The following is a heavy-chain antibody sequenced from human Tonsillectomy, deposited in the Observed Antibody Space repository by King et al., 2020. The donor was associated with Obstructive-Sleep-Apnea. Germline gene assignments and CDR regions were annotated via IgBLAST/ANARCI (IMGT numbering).Heavy chain of an antibody. D-gene: IGHD3-3*01. Sequence: TLKESGPTLVKPTQTLTLTCTFSGFSLSTTGVCVGWIRQPPGKALEWLALIYCGGDNHYSPSLKSRLTITKDTSKNQVVLTMTNMDPVDTATYYCTHRRGTIFGGGNWFDPWGQGTLVTVSS. CDR3: THRRGTIFGGGNWFDP. V-gene: IGHV2-5*02. CDR2: IYCGGDN. CDR1: GFSLSTTGVC. J-gene: IGHJ5*02.